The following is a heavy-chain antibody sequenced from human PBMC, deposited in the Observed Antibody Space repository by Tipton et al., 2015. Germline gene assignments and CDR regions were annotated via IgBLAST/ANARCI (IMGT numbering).Heavy chain of an antibody. D-gene: IGHD4-17*01. CDR3: AREVGDYGDLNWYFDL. Sequence: TLSLTCAVSAYSISTDYYWVWIRQPPGKGLEWIGTISHSGSTYYTPSLKSRVTISADTSKNQFSLRLSSVTAADTAVYYCAREVGDYGDLNWYFDLWGRGTLVTVSS. J-gene: IGHJ2*01. V-gene: IGHV4-38-2*02. CDR1: AYSISTDYY. CDR2: ISHSGST.